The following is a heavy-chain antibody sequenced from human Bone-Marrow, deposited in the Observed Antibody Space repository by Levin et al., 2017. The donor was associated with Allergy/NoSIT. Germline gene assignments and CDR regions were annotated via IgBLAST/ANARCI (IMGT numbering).Heavy chain of an antibody. J-gene: IGHJ4*02. D-gene: IGHD6-19*01. CDR1: GYTFSDFD. CDR3: ARGWRGQRQQLLVY. Sequence: SVKVSCMASGYTFSDFDVNWVRQAAGQGLEWVGRVDPNSGDADYAQKVQGRVILTTDPSRSIAYMELTSLTSEDTAVYYCARGWRGQRQQLLVYWGQGTLVTVSS. V-gene: IGHV1-8*01. CDR2: VDPNSGDA.